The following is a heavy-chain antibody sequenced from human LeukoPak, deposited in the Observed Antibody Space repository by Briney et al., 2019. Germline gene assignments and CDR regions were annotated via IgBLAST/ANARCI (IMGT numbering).Heavy chain of an antibody. Sequence: ASVKVSCKASGYTFTSYAMHWVRQAPGQRLEWMGWINAGNGNTKYSRKFQGRVTITRDTSASTAYMELSSLRSEDTAVYYCARTLVIEPPRGLDYWGQGTLVTVSS. D-gene: IGHD3-22*01. V-gene: IGHV1-3*01. J-gene: IGHJ4*02. CDR2: INAGNGNT. CDR1: GYTFTSYA. CDR3: ARTLVIEPPRGLDY.